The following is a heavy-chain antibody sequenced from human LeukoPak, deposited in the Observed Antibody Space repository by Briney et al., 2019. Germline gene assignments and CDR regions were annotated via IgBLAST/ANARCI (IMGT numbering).Heavy chain of an antibody. CDR2: ISSSSSYT. J-gene: IGHJ5*02. CDR3: ARVAGYCSGGSCYRNWFDP. D-gene: IGHD2-15*01. CDR1: GFTFSDYY. V-gene: IGHV3-11*06. Sequence: GGSLGLSCAASGFTFSDYYMSWIRQAPGKGLEWVSYISSSSSYTNYADSVKGRFTISRDNAKNSLYLQMNSLRAEDTAVYYCARVAGYCSGGSCYRNWFDPWGQGTLVTVSS.